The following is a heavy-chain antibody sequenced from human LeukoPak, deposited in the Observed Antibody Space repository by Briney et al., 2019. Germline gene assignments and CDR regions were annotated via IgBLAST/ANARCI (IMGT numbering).Heavy chain of an antibody. V-gene: IGHV3-30*03. CDR2: ISYDGSNK. J-gene: IGHJ4*02. Sequence: GGSLRLSCAASGFTFSSYGMHWVRQAPGKGLEWVAVISYDGSNKYYADSVKGRFTISRDNSKNTLYLQMNSLRAEDTAVYYCARWEEGYYYDSSGYYYFDYWGQGTLVTVSS. CDR1: GFTFSSYG. D-gene: IGHD3-22*01. CDR3: ARWEEGYYYDSSGYYYFDY.